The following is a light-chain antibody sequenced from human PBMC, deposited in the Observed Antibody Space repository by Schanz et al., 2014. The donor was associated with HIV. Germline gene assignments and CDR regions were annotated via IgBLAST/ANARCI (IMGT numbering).Light chain of an antibody. J-gene: IGKJ4*02. CDR3: HHYGDSRGT. Sequence: EIVLTQSPATLSLSPGDRATLSCGASQRLSSSYLAWYQQKRDQPPRLVIYATSTRAAGIPDRFSGTGSGTDFTLTISSLEPDDFAVYYCHHYGDSRGTFGGGTEVDI. V-gene: IGKV3-20*01. CDR1: QRLSSSY. CDR2: ATS.